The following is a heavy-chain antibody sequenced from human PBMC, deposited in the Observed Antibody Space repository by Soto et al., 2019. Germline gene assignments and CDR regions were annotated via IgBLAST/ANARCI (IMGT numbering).Heavy chain of an antibody. Sequence: VASVKVSCKASGYTFAAYYMHWVRQAPGQGLEWMGWINPNNGVTKYAQKFQGRVTVTRDLSTSTAYMELISLSSDDTAVYYCARSLAEGYCVITGCFTRPLNGVDVWGQGTTVTVSS. CDR3: ARSLAEGYCVITGCFTRPLNGVDV. CDR2: INPNNGVT. CDR1: GYTFAAYY. V-gene: IGHV1-2*02. D-gene: IGHD2-2*02. J-gene: IGHJ6*02.